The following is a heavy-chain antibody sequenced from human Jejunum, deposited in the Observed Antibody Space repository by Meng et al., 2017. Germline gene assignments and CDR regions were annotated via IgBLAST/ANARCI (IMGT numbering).Heavy chain of an antibody. CDR2: ISTYKGNT. D-gene: IGHD3-10*01. CDR3: ARDGVNFTMVRGPTY. J-gene: IGHJ4*02. Sequence: ASVKVSCKAPDYRFTNFGISWVRQAPGQGLEWMGWISTYKGNTNYAQTFQGRVTMTTDTSTSTVYLVLRGLKSDDTAVYFCARDGVNFTMVRGPTYWGQGTLVTVSS. V-gene: IGHV1-18*01. CDR1: DYRFTNFG.